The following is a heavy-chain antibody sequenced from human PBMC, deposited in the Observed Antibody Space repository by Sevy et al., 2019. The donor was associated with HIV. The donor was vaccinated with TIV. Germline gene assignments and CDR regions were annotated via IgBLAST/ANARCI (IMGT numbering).Heavy chain of an antibody. J-gene: IGHJ6*02. V-gene: IGHV3-30*18. Sequence: GGSLRLYCTASGFTFSTYDIHWVRQAPGKGLEWVAVIAHDGNYRYYSDSVRGRFSMSRDNSKNTAYLQMSGLSVEDTAVYYCAKNRPPGGSYFSRHGMDVWRRGTTVTVSS. D-gene: IGHD3-16*01. CDR2: IAHDGNYR. CDR1: GFTFSTYD. CDR3: AKNRPPGGSYFSRHGMDV.